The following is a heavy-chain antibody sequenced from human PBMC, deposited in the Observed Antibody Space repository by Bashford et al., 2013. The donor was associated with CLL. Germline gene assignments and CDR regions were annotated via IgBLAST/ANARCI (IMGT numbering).Heavy chain of an antibody. CDR2: IYPGDSDT. V-gene: IGHV5-51*01. CDR3: ARRIPSIAVAGNWMEDYYYYGMDV. Sequence: GESLKISCKGSGYSFTSYWIGRVRQMPGKGLEWMGIIYPGDSDTRYSPSFQGQVTISADKSISTAYLQWSSLKASDTAMYYCARRIPSIAVAGNWMEDYYYYGMDVWGQGTTVTVSS. D-gene: IGHD6-19*01. CDR1: GYSFTSYW. J-gene: IGHJ6*02.